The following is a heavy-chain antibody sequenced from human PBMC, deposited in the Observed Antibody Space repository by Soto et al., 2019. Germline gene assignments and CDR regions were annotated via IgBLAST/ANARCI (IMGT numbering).Heavy chain of an antibody. CDR2: IKSKTDGGTT. D-gene: IGHD2-15*01. CDR1: GFTFSNSW. V-gene: IGHV3-15*07. J-gene: IGHJ1*01. Sequence: GGSLRLSCAASGFTFSNSWMNWVRQAPGKGLEWVGRIKSKTDGGTTDYAAPVKGRFTISRDDSKNTLYLQMNSLKTEDTAVYYCTTDRGCWDIVVVVAATPYAYSGQGTLVIVSS. CDR3: TTDRGCWDIVVVVAATPYAY.